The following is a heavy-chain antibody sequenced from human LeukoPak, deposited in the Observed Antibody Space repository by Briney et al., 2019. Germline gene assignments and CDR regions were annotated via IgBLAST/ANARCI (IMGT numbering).Heavy chain of an antibody. CDR2: INPNSGGT. Sequence: EASVKVSCKASGYTFTGYYMHWVRQAPGQGLEWMGWINPNSGGTNYAQTFQGRVTMTRDTSISTAYMELSRLRSDDTAVYYCARVLQLLFNDWGQGTLVTVSS. CDR3: ARVLQLLFND. V-gene: IGHV1-2*02. J-gene: IGHJ4*02. CDR1: GYTFTGYY. D-gene: IGHD1-1*01.